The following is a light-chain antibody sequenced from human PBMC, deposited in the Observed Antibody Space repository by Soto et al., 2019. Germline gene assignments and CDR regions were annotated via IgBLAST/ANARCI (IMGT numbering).Light chain of an antibody. CDR1: QAVPNN. Sequence: DIHLTQSPSFLSASVGDRVTITCRPSQAVPNNMAWYQQKPGKPPKLLIYEESTLHSGVPSRFSGRKSGTHFTLTIDSLQPEDFATYYCQQVKTYPRTCGGGTKVEIK. V-gene: IGKV1-9*01. CDR2: EES. J-gene: IGKJ4*01. CDR3: QQVKTYPRT.